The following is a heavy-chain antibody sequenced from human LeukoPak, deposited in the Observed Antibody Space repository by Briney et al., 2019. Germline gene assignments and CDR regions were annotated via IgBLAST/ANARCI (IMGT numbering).Heavy chain of an antibody. V-gene: IGHV4-31*03. J-gene: IGHJ5*02. CDR2: IYYSGST. CDR1: GGSISSGGYY. D-gene: IGHD3-10*01. CDR3: ARVYTMVRGLHLQNWFDP. Sequence: PSETLSLTCTVSGGSISSGGYYWSWIRQHPGKGLEWIGYIYYSGSTYYNPSLKSRVTISVDTSKNQFSLKLSSVTAADTAVYYCARVYTMVRGLHLQNWFDPWGQGTLVTVSS.